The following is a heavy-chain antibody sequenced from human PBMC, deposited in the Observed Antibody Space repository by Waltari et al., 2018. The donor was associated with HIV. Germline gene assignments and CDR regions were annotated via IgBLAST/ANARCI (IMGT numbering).Heavy chain of an antibody. V-gene: IGHV4-34*01. Sequence: QVQLQQWGAGLLKPSETLSLTCAVYGGSFSGYSWSWIRQPPGKGLGWIGEVNQSGRTNDNPTLKGRVTISVYTSKNHVSLKLSSVTAADTAVYYGARGPGIEVWDTAMVPYYYYGMDVWGQGTTVTVSS. J-gene: IGHJ6*02. CDR3: ARGPGIEVWDTAMVPYYYYGMDV. CDR2: VNQSGRT. CDR1: GGSFSGYS. D-gene: IGHD5-18*01.